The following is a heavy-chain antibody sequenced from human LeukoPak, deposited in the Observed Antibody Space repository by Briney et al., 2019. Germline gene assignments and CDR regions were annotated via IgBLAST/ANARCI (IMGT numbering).Heavy chain of an antibody. CDR2: IYYSGST. V-gene: IGHV4-59*08. J-gene: IGHJ4*02. CDR3: ARHVHSSSWSIFDY. D-gene: IGHD6-13*01. CDR1: GGSISSYY. Sequence: ASETLSLTCTVSGGSISSYYWSWIRQPPGKGLEWIGYIYYSGSTNNNPSLKSRVTISVDTSKNQFSLKLSSVTAADTAVYYCARHVHSSSWSIFDYWGQGTLVTVSS.